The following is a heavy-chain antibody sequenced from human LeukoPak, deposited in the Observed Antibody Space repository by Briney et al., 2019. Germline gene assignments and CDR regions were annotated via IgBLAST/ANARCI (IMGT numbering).Heavy chain of an antibody. Sequence: PGGSLRLSCAASGFTFSSYAMHWVRQAPGKGLGWVAVISYDGSNKYYADSVKGRFTISRDNSKNTLYLQMNSLRAEDTAVYYCARDHFDYGDYNWFDPWGQGTLVTVSS. CDR1: GFTFSSYA. J-gene: IGHJ5*02. D-gene: IGHD4-17*01. CDR2: ISYDGSNK. V-gene: IGHV3-30-3*01. CDR3: ARDHFDYGDYNWFDP.